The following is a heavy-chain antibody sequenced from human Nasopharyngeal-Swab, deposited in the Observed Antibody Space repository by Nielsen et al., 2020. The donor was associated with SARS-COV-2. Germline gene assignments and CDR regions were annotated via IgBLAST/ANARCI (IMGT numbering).Heavy chain of an antibody. D-gene: IGHD4-17*01. CDR1: GASISSDY. Sequence: SQTLSFTCAVSGASISSDYWGWIRQPPGKGLEWIGCVSYSGRTDYNPSLKSRVTISIDTSKKHFSLVLSSLTAADTALYYCTRGSLRTAPDCWGQGTLVTVSS. J-gene: IGHJ4*02. CDR2: VSYSGRT. V-gene: IGHV4-59*12. CDR3: TRGSLRTAPDC.